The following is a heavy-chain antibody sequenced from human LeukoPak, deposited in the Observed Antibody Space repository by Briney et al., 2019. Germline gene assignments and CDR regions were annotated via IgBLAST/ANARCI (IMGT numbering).Heavy chain of an antibody. J-gene: IGHJ4*02. CDR2: ISYDGSTK. Sequence: GGSLRLSCAASGFTFSSYGMHWVRQAPGKGLEGVALISYDGSTKYYADSVKGRFTISRDNSKNTLYLQMNSLRAEDTAVYYCARDQAGSGHYADYWGQGTLVTVSS. D-gene: IGHD3-10*01. V-gene: IGHV3-30*03. CDR3: ARDQAGSGHYADY. CDR1: GFTFSSYG.